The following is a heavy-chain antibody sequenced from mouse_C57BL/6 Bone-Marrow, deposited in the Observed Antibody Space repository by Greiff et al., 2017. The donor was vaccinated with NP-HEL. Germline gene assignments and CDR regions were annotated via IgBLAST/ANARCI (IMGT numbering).Heavy chain of an antibody. D-gene: IGHD2-3*01. CDR2: IDPSDSET. V-gene: IGHV1-52*01. CDR1: GYTFTSYW. CDR3: ARSRWLLWYFGV. Sequence: QVQLQQPGAELVRPGSSVKLSCKASGYTFTSYWLHWVKQRPIQGLEWIGNIDPSDSETHFNQKFKAKATLTVAKPSSTAYMQLSSLTSEDSAVCYCARSRWLLWYFGVRGTGATVTVSS. J-gene: IGHJ1*03.